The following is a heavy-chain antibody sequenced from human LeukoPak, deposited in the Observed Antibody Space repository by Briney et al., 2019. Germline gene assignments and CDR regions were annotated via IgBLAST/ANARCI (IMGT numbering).Heavy chain of an antibody. CDR2: ISSSSSTI. CDR3: ARDRDGYNCVFDY. V-gene: IGHV3-48*01. J-gene: IGHJ4*02. CDR1: GFTFSSYS. D-gene: IGHD5-24*01. Sequence: PGGSLRLSCAASGFTFSSYSMNWVRQAPGKGLEWVSYISSSSSTIYYADSVKGRFTISRDNAKNSLYLQMNSLRAEDTAVYYCARDRDGYNCVFDYWGQGTLVTVSS.